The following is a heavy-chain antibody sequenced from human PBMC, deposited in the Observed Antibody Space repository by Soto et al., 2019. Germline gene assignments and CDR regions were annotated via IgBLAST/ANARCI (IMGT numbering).Heavy chain of an antibody. Sequence: QVQLVQSGAEVKKPGSSVKVSCKASGDTLSHYGVSWVRQVPGKGLEWMGGTTAILGTRDYAQKFQGRMTITSDESTTTPCMKENSRNADDTAVFSCAPGDRSNTGDHGGQGTLFPVPS. D-gene: IGHD4-4*01. J-gene: IGHJ4*02. CDR3: APGDRSNTGDH. CDR1: GDTLSHYG. CDR2: TTAILGTR. V-gene: IGHV1-69*01.